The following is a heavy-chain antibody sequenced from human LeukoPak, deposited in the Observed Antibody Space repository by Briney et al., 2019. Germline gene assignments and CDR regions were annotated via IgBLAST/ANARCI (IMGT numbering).Heavy chain of an antibody. D-gene: IGHD6-13*01. V-gene: IGHV4-38-2*01. Sequence: PSETLSLTCSVSGYSISSGYSWGWIRQPPGKGLEWIGSIYYSGSTYYNPSLKSRVTISVDTSKNQFSLKLSSVTAADTAVYYCARHVADSSSWSHGRYNWFDPWGQGTLVTVSS. CDR3: ARHVADSSSWSHGRYNWFDP. CDR2: IYYSGST. CDR1: GYSISSGYS. J-gene: IGHJ5*02.